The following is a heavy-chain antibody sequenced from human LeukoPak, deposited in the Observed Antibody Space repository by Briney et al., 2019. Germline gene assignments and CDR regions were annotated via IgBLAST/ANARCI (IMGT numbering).Heavy chain of an antibody. V-gene: IGHV3-11*04. D-gene: IGHD3-10*01. CDR3: ARALRAVRGYYFDY. CDR1: GFTFSDYY. CDR2: ISGRGSTV. Sequence: GGSLRLSCTASGFTFSDYYMSWIRQAPGKGLEWISYISGRGSTVYYAVSVKGRFTISRDNAKNSLYLQMNSLRAEDTAVYYCARALRAVRGYYFDYWGQGTLVTVSS. J-gene: IGHJ4*02.